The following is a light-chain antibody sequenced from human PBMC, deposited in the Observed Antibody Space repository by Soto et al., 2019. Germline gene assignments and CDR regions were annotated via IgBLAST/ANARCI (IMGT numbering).Light chain of an antibody. J-gene: IGKJ4*01. V-gene: IGKV3-20*01. CDR1: QSVTNNY. CDR2: DAS. CDR3: QQYGFLIT. Sequence: EIVLTQSPGTLSLSPGERATLSCRASQSVTNNYLAWYQQKPGQAPRLLIYDASNRATGIPDRFSGSGSGTDFTLTISRLEPEDFAMYYCQQYGFLITFGGGTKVEIK.